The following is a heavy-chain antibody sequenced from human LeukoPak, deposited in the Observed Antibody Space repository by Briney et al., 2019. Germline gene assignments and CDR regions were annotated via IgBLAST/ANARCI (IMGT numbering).Heavy chain of an antibody. D-gene: IGHD5-18*01. CDR1: GFIFSSYG. Sequence: GGSLRLSCAASGFIFSSYGMNWVRQAPGKALEWVSYISSVGSIIYYADSVKGRFTISRDSAKNSLYLQMNSLRDEDTAVYYCARDRETAMVPIYWGQGTLVTVSS. CDR3: ARDRETAMVPIY. J-gene: IGHJ4*02. CDR2: ISSVGSII. V-gene: IGHV3-48*02.